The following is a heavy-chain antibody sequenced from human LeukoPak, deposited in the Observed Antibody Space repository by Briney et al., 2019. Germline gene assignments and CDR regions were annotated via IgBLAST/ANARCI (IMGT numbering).Heavy chain of an antibody. V-gene: IGHV4-39*01. CDR3: ASLGQENTVVTPSYFDL. J-gene: IGHJ2*01. CDR1: GGSISSSSYY. D-gene: IGHD4-23*01. CDR2: IYYSGST. Sequence: MASETLSLTCTVSGGSISSSSYYWGWIRQPPGKGLEWIGSIYYSGSTYYNPSLKSRVTISVDTSKNQFSLKLSSVTAADTAVYYCASLGQENTVVTPSYFDLWGRGTLVTVSS.